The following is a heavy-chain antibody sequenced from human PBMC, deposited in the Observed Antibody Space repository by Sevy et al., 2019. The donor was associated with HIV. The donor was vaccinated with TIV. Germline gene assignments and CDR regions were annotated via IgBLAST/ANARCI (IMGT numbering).Heavy chain of an antibody. V-gene: IGHV3-15*01. Sequence: GGSLRLSCAASGFTFSEAWMSWVRQAPGKGLEWVGRIKSKTHAATRDFAAPVRGRFSISRDDSANTVYLVMNNLKPEDTGVYYCAAGTGTSDFDHWGQGTLVTVSS. D-gene: IGHD1-7*01. CDR2: IKSKTHAATR. CDR3: AAGTGTSDFDH. CDR1: GFTFSEAW. J-gene: IGHJ4*02.